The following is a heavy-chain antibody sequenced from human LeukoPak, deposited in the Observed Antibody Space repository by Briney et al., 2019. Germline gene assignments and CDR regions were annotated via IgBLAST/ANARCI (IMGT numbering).Heavy chain of an antibody. CDR1: GHSISTGYY. Sequence: SETLSLTCAVSGHSISTGYYWGWIRQPPGKGLEWIGSMSHNRGTYYNPSLKSRITISMDTSKNQISLRLTSVTAADTAVYYCASYYASGVSAYNYYGMDVWGKGTTVTVSS. J-gene: IGHJ6*04. CDR3: ASYYASGVSAYNYYGMDV. D-gene: IGHD3-10*01. V-gene: IGHV4-38-2*01. CDR2: MSHNRGT.